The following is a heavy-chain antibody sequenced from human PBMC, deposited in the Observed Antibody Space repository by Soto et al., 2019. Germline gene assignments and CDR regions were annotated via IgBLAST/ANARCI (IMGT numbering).Heavy chain of an antibody. Sequence: AGTLSLTCTVSGGSISSYYLSWIRQPAGKGLEWIGRIYTSGSTNYNPSLKSRVTMSVDTSKHQFSLKLSSVNAADTEVYYCARDHTGYSSSWYSSYNFSGMAVWGQGTPVTVSS. J-gene: IGHJ6*02. CDR1: GGSISSYY. D-gene: IGHD6-13*01. CDR3: ARDHTGYSSSWYSSYNFSGMAV. V-gene: IGHV4-4*07. CDR2: IYTSGST.